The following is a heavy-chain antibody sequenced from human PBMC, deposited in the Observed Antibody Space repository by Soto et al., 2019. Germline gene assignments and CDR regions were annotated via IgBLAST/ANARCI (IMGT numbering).Heavy chain of an antibody. CDR3: AKKGLGSLATYCNYGDCHYAFDL. J-gene: IGHJ3*01. CDR2: VSGGGDGT. CDR1: GFTFSNYA. V-gene: IGHV3-23*01. D-gene: IGHD2-21*02. Sequence: EVQLLESGGGLVQPGGSLRLSCAASGFTFSNYAMSWVRQAPGKALEWVSTVSGGGDGTYYADSVKGRFTISRDNPRNTVYLQMNRLRAEDTAVYYCAKKGLGSLATYCNYGDCHYAFDLWGQGTIVTVSS.